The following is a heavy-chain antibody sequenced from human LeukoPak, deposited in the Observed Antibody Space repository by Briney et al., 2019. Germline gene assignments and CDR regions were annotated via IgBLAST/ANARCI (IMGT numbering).Heavy chain of an antibody. D-gene: IGHD6-19*01. Sequence: GGSLRLSCVASGFTVSSNYMSRVRQAPGKGLEWVSVIYSGGSTYYADSVKVRFTISRDSSKTMLYLHMNSLRAEDTAVYYCAREGYSSGWLSLYYFDYWGQGTLVTVSS. CDR2: IYSGGST. CDR1: GFTVSSNY. J-gene: IGHJ4*02. CDR3: AREGYSSGWLSLYYFDY. V-gene: IGHV3-66*01.